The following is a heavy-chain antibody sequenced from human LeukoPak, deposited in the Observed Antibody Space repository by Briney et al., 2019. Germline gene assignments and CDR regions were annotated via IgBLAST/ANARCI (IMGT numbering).Heavy chain of an antibody. J-gene: IGHJ3*02. V-gene: IGHV1-18*01. D-gene: IGHD2-21*01. CDR3: ASPRRDIGVGAHTLVVVAFDI. Sequence: ASVKVSCKASGYTFTSYGISWVRQAPGQGLEWMGWISAYNGNTNYAQKLQGRVTMTTDTSTSTAYMELRSLRSEDTAVYYCASPRRDIGVGAHTLVVVAFDIWGQGTMVTVSS. CDR2: ISAYNGNT. CDR1: GYTFTSYG.